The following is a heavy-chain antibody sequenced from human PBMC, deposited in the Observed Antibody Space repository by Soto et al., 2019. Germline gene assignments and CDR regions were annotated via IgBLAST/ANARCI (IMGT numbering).Heavy chain of an antibody. V-gene: IGHV4-4*02. Sequence: QVQLQESGPGLVKPSGTLSLTCAVSGGSMSSTDWWKWIRQPPGKGLEWIGEIHQSGDTNYNSSLKSRVAISMDKSENQFSLTLISVTAADTAVYFCACRSGDAFSWGHGTLVTVSS. J-gene: IGHJ5*01. CDR3: ACRSGDAFS. D-gene: IGHD5-12*01. CDR2: IHQSGDT. CDR1: GGSMSSTDW.